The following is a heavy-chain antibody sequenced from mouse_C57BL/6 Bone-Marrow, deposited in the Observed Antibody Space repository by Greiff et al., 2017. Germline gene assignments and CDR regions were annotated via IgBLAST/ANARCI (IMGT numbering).Heavy chain of an antibody. J-gene: IGHJ2*01. CDR3: ARDVIFDY. V-gene: IGHV5-6*01. CDR1: GFTFSSYG. CDR2: ISSGGSYT. Sequence: EVHLVESGGDLVKPGGSLKLSCAASGFTFSSYGMSWVRQTPDKRLEWVATISSGGSYTYYPDSVKGRFTISRDNAKNTLYLQMSSLKSEDTAMYYCARDVIFDYWGQGTTLTVSS.